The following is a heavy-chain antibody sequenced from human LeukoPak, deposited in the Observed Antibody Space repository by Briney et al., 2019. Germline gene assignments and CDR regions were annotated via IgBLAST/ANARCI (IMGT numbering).Heavy chain of an antibody. CDR1: GFTFSSYS. CDR2: ISSSSSYI. V-gene: IGHV3-21*01. D-gene: IGHD6-19*01. CDR3: ARDMEEQWPSDAFDI. Sequence: GGSLRLSCAASGFTFSSYSMNWVRQAPGKGLEWVSPISSSSSYIYYADSVKGRFTISRDNAKNSLYLQMNSLRAEDTAVYYCARDMEEQWPSDAFDIWGQGTMVTVSS. J-gene: IGHJ3*02.